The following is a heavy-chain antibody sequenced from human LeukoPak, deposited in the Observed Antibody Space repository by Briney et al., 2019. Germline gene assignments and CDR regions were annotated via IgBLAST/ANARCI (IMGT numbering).Heavy chain of an antibody. Sequence: GGSLRLSCAASGFTFSSYGMHWVRQAPGKRLEWVAVISYDGSNKYYADSVKGRFTISRDNSKNTLYLQMNSLRAEDTAVYYCARDLGYCSSTSCDIEGHYWGQGTLVTVSS. CDR1: GFTFSSYG. J-gene: IGHJ4*02. V-gene: IGHV3-30*04. CDR2: ISYDGSNK. D-gene: IGHD2-2*02. CDR3: ARDLGYCSSTSCDIEGHY.